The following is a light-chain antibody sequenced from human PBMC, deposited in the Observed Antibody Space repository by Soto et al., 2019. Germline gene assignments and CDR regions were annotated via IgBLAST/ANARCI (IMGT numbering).Light chain of an antibody. CDR2: AVN. J-gene: IGLJ1*01. V-gene: IGLV2-8*01. CDR1: SSDVGGYQY. Sequence: ALTRRPSASETPEKSVTISCTGTSSDVGGYQYVSWYQQYPGNAPKLMIYAVNKRPSGVPDRFSGSRSGNTASLTVSGLQAEDAADYYCSSYAGSNNSVFGTRTMVTVL. CDR3: SSYAGSNNSV.